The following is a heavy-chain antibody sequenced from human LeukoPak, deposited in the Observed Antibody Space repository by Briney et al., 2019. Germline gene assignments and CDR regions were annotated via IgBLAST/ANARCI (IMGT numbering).Heavy chain of an antibody. V-gene: IGHV3-21*01. D-gene: IGHD3-22*01. CDR2: ISSSSSYI. CDR3: AKDSGRVSMIVVVITEGIDY. J-gene: IGHJ4*02. CDR1: GFTFSSYS. Sequence: GGSLRLSCAASGFTFSSYSMNWVRQAPGKGLEWVSSISSSSSYIYYADSVKGRFTISRDNSKNTLYLQMNSLRAEDTAVYYCAKDSGRVSMIVVVITEGIDYWGQGTLVTVSS.